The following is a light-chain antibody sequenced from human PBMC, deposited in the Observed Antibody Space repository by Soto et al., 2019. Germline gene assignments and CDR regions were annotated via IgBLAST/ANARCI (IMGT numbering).Light chain of an antibody. CDR2: DAS. CDR3: QHSWT. CDR1: QSISTW. Sequence: DIQMTQSPSTLSGSVGDRVTIICRASQSISTWLAWYQLKPGKAPKLLIYDASTLEGGVPSRFSGIGSGTEFTLTISGLQPDDLATYCCQHSWTFGQGTKVEIK. J-gene: IGKJ1*01. V-gene: IGKV1-5*02.